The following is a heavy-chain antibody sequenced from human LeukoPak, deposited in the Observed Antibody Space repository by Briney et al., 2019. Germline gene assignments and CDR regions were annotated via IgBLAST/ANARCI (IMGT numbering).Heavy chain of an antibody. CDR3: ASIRSIDGNWFDP. Sequence: GESLQISCKGSGYSFTSYWIGWVRQMPGKGLEWMGIIYPGDSDTRYSPSFQGQVTISADKSTSTAYLQWSSLKASDTAMYYCASIRSIDGNWFDPWGQGTLVTVSS. J-gene: IGHJ5*02. V-gene: IGHV5-51*01. CDR1: GYSFTSYW. CDR2: IYPGDSDT. D-gene: IGHD6-6*01.